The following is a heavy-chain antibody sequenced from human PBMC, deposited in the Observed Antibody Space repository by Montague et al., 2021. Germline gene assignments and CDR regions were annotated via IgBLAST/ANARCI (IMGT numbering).Heavy chain of an antibody. V-gene: IGHV3-74*01. CDR2: ITLDGSST. CDR3: ARNLPSAVPGAFDI. Sequence: SLSLSCAASGFSFSSYRMHWVRQAPGKGLLWVSRITLDGSSTTFADSVKGRFTTSRDNAKATLYLQMNSLRVEDTAVYYCARNLPSAVPGAFDIWGQGTMVTVSS. CDR1: GFSFSSYR. D-gene: IGHD2-2*01. J-gene: IGHJ3*02.